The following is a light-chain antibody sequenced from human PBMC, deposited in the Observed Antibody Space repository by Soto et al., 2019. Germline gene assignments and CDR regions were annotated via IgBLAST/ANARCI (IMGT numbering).Light chain of an antibody. V-gene: IGKV1D-12*01. J-gene: IGKJ4*01. CDR3: QQADSFPLT. CDR2: AAS. Sequence: DILMTQSPSSVSAVVGDRVIIACRASQHISTWLAWYQQKPGEAPRLLIFAASRLQSGVPSRFSGSGSGTDFTLTIHGLQPEDFATYSCQQADSFPLTFGGGTKVEVK. CDR1: QHISTW.